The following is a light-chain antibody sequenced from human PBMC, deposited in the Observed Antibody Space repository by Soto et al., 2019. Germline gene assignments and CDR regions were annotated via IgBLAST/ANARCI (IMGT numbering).Light chain of an antibody. J-gene: IGKJ1*01. CDR2: KAS. Sequence: DIQMTQSPSTLTASVGDRVTITCRASQSISTWLAWYQQKPGKAPNLLIYKASSLEGGVPSRFSGSGSGTEFTLTSSSLQPDYFATYYCQQYSSYSWTFGQGTKVEI. CDR1: QSISTW. CDR3: QQYSSYSWT. V-gene: IGKV1-5*03.